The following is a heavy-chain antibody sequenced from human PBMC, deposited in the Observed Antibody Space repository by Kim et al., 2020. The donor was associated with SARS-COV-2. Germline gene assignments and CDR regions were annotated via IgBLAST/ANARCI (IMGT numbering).Heavy chain of an antibody. CDR3: ASLDRAMGRVGH. Sequence: GGSLRLSCRASGFTFSNYWMSWVRQAPGKGLEWVACMKGDGSEKHYVDSVRGRFTISRDNTKNSLFLEITSLRAEDTAPNNGASLDRAMGRVGHWGRGA. CDR2: MKGDGSEK. J-gene: IGHJ4*02. V-gene: IGHV3-7*01. D-gene: IGHD5-18*01. CDR1: GFTFSNYW.